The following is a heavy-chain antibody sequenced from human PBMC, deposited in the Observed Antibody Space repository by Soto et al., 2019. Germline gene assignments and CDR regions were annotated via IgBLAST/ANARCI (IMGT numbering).Heavy chain of an antibody. Sequence: SETLSLTCTVSGGSISSGGYYWSWIRQHPGKGLEWIGYIYYSGSTYYNPSLKSRVTISVDTSKNQFSLKLSSVTAADTAVYYCAREVVPAAIRSWWFDPWGQGTLVTVSS. D-gene: IGHD2-2*01. V-gene: IGHV4-31*03. CDR1: GGSISSGGYY. CDR2: IYYSGST. CDR3: AREVVPAAIRSWWFDP. J-gene: IGHJ5*02.